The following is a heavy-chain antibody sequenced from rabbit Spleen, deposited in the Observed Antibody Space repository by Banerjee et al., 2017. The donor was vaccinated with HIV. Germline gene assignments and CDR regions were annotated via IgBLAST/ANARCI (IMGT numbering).Heavy chain of an antibody. CDR2: IDPVFGST. Sequence: QEQLVESGGGLVKPEGSLTLTCMASAFSFSSSYYMCWVRQAPGKGLEWIGYIDPVFGSTYCASWMKGRFTMSSHNAQNTLYLQLNSLAAENTATYFCARDGGYGDANLWGPGTLVTVS. CDR3: ARDGGYGDANL. D-gene: IGHD6-1*01. CDR1: AFSFSSSYY. J-gene: IGHJ4*01. V-gene: IGHV1S45*01.